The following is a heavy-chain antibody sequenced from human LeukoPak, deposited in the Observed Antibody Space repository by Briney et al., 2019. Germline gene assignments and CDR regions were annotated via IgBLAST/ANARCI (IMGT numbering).Heavy chain of an antibody. CDR1: GFTFSDYY. CDR2: ISSSGSTI. J-gene: IGHJ4*02. V-gene: IGHV3-11*01. D-gene: IGHD3-22*01. CDR3: ARDHYDSSGSYYFDY. Sequence: GGSLRLSCAASGFTFSDYYMSWIRQAPGKGLEWVSYISSSGSTIYYADSVKGRFTISRDNAKNSLYLQMNSLRAEDTAVYYCARDHYDSSGSYYFDYWGQGTLVTVSS.